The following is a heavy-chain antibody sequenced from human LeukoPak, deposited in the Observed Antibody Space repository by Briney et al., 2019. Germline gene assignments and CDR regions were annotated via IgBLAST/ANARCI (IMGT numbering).Heavy chain of an antibody. J-gene: IGHJ6*02. Sequence: GGSLRLSCAASGFTFSSYSMNWVRQAPGKGLEWVSYISSSSSTIYYADSVKGRFTISRDNAKNSLYLQMNSLRAEDTAVYYCARGDEASAYGMDVWGQGTTVTVSS. CDR2: ISSSSSTI. CDR3: ARGDEASAYGMDV. CDR1: GFTFSSYS. D-gene: IGHD5-24*01. V-gene: IGHV3-48*04.